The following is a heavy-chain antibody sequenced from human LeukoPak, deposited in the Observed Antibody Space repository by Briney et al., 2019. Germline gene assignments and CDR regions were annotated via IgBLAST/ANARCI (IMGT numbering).Heavy chain of an antibody. Sequence: PGGSLRLSCAASGFTFSSYSMNWARQAPGKGLEWVSSISSSSTYIYSADSVKGRFTISRDNSKNTLYLQMNSLRAEDTAVYYCAKDNRGRAWIQLVLGNYYYMDVWGKGTTVTISS. CDR1: GFTFSSYS. D-gene: IGHD5-18*01. CDR3: AKDNRGRAWIQLVLGNYYYMDV. J-gene: IGHJ6*03. V-gene: IGHV3-21*01. CDR2: ISSSSTYI.